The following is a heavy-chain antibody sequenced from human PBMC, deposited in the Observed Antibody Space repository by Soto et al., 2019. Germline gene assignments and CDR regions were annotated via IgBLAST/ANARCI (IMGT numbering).Heavy chain of an antibody. V-gene: IGHV4-4*07. CDR3: AREAAETGGDWYWCDP. J-gene: IGHJ5*02. Sequence: QVQLQESGPGLVKPSDTLSLTCTVSGDSFSGYYWSWIRQPAGPGLERIGRVYTSGNTDYNPALTRRVTVSIHTSKNQYSLWLRLVTAADTAVYYCAREAAETGGDWYWCDPWGRGTLVTGPS. CDR1: GDSFSGYY. D-gene: IGHD6-13*01. CDR2: VYTSGNT.